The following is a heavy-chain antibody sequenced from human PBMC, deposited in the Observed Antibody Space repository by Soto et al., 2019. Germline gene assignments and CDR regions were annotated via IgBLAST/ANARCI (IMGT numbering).Heavy chain of an antibody. CDR1: GGSISSYY. J-gene: IGHJ6*02. V-gene: IGHV4-59*01. Sequence: QVQLQESGPGLVKPSETLSLTCTVSGGSISSYYWSWIRQPPGKGLEWIGYIYYSGSTNYNPSLKSIVTISVDTSKNQFSLKLSSVTAADTAVYYCARGSARYSDWCNYYYGMDVWGQGTTVTVSS. D-gene: IGHD3-9*01. CDR2: IYYSGST. CDR3: ARGSARYSDWCNYYYGMDV.